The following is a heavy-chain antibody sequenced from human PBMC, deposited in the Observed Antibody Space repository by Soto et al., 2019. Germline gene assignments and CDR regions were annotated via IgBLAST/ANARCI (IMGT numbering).Heavy chain of an antibody. CDR2: FYYTGNT. CDR3: AMAFWSGYYWDD. Sequence: QLQLQQSGPGLVKPSETLSLTCTVSGGSISSSNYYWGWIRQPPGRGLEWIGSFYYTGNTYYNPSLKSRVTIFVDTSKHQFSMKLKSVTVADTAVYYCAMAFWSGYYWDDLVQGTLVTVSS. V-gene: IGHV4-39*01. J-gene: IGHJ4*02. CDR1: GGSISSSNYY. D-gene: IGHD3-3*01.